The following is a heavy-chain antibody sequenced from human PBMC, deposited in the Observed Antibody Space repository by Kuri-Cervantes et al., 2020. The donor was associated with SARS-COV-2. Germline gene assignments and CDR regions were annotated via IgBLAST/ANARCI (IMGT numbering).Heavy chain of an antibody. Sequence: SVKVSCKASGGTFSSYAISWVRQAPGQGLEWMGGVIPIFGTANYAQKFQGRVTITTDESTSTAYMELSSLRSEDTAVYYCASGYSSGSHYYYYYMDVWGKGTTVTVSS. CDR3: ASGYSSGSHYYYYYMDV. V-gene: IGHV1-69*05. J-gene: IGHJ6*03. CDR2: VIPIFGTA. D-gene: IGHD6-19*01. CDR1: GGTFSSYA.